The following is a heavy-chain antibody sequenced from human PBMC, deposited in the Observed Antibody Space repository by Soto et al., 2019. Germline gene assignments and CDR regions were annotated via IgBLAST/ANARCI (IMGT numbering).Heavy chain of an antibody. CDR2: INPSGGST. Sequence: GASVKVSCKASGYTFTSYYMHWVRQAPGQGLEWMGIINPSGGSTRYAQKFQGRVTMTRDTSTSTVYMELSSLRSEDTAVYYCARDQGDSSGYYPPAFDIWGQGTMVTVS. D-gene: IGHD3-22*01. V-gene: IGHV1-46*01. CDR1: GYTFTSYY. CDR3: ARDQGDSSGYYPPAFDI. J-gene: IGHJ3*02.